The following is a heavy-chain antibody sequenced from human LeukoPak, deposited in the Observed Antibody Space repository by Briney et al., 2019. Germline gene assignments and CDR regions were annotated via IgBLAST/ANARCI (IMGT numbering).Heavy chain of an antibody. CDR3: ARKGKLWFGHYYYYYYMDV. CDR2: IRYDGSNK. J-gene: IGHJ6*03. V-gene: IGHV3-30*02. Sequence: GGSLRLSCAASGFTFSSYGMHWVRQAPGKGLEWVAFIRYDGSNKYYADSVKGRFTISRDNSKNTLYLQMNSLRAEDTAVYYCARKGKLWFGHYYYYYYMDVWGKGTTVTISS. CDR1: GFTFSSYG. D-gene: IGHD3-10*01.